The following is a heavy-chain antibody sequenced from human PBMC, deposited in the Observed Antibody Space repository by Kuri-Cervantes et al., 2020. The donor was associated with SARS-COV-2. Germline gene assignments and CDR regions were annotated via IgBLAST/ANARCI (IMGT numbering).Heavy chain of an antibody. D-gene: IGHD3-22*01. J-gene: IGHJ4*02. CDR2: ISYDGSNK. CDR1: GFTFSSYG. CDR3: ARGLTITMIVVVEVGGADY. Sequence: GESLKISCAASGFTFSSYGMHWVRQAPGKGLEWVAVISYDGSNKYYADSVKGRFTISRVNSKNTLYLQMNSLRAEDTAVYYCARGLTITMIVVVEVGGADYWGQGTLVTVSS. V-gene: IGHV3-30*19.